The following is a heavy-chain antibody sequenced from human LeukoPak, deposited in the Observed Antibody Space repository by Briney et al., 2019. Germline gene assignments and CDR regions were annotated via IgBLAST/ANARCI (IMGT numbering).Heavy chain of an antibody. CDR3: ARDGYGGKSDYYYYYGMDV. Sequence: GASVKVSCKASGYTFTSYYMHWVRQAPGQGLEWMGIINPSGGSTSYAQKFQGRVTMTRDTSTSTVYMELSSLRSEDTAVYYCARDGYGGKSDYYYYYGMDVWGQGTTVTVSS. V-gene: IGHV1-46*01. CDR1: GYTFTSYY. CDR2: INPSGGST. J-gene: IGHJ6*02. D-gene: IGHD4-23*01.